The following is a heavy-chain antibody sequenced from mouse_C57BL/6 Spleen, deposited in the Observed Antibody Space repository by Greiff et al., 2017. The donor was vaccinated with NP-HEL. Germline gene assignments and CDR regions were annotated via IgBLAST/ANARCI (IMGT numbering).Heavy chain of an antibody. J-gene: IGHJ2*01. D-gene: IGHD1-1*01. V-gene: IGHV5-4*01. CDR2: ISDGGSYT. Sequence: EVQLVESGGGLVKPGGSLKLSCAASGITFSSYAMSWVRQTPEKRLEWVATISDGGSYTYYPDNVKGRFTISRDNAKNNLYLQMSHLKSEDTAMYYCARAAVVADFDYWGQGTTLTVSS. CDR1: GITFSSYA. CDR3: ARAAVVADFDY.